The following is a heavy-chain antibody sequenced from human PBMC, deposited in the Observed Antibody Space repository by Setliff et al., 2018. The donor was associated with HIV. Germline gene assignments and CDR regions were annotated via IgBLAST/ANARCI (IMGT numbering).Heavy chain of an antibody. J-gene: IGHJ6*02. D-gene: IGHD3-16*01. CDR2: TDAGGYRT. CDR3: AKPLTQLGVSPYPSAVDV. Sequence: PGGSLRLSCTASGFTFSNYAISWVRSGVGXGLEWVSTTDAGGYRTFYADSVKCRFTISRDNSKNMLFLQMNSLRAEDTAIYSCAKPLTQLGVSPYPSAVDVXGQGTTVTVSS. V-gene: IGHV3-23*01. CDR1: GFTFSNYA.